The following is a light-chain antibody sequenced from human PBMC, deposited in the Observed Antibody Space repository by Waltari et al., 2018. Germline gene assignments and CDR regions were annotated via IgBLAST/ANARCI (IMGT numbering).Light chain of an antibody. V-gene: IGLV1-47*01. Sequence: QSVLTQPPSASGTPGQTGTISCSGRSSNIGRKYVYWYQQLPGTAPKLLIYRKNQRPSGVSSRFSGSKSVTSASLAIIGLRSDDEADYYCAAWDDSLSGPVFGGGTKLTVL. CDR2: RKN. CDR1: SSNIGRKY. CDR3: AAWDDSLSGPV. J-gene: IGLJ2*01.